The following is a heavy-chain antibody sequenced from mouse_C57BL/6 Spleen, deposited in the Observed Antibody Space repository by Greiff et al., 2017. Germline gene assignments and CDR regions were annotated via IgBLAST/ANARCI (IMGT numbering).Heavy chain of an antibody. CDR1: GFTFHTHA. D-gene: IGHD2-3*01. CDR2: IRSKSSNYAT. V-gene: IGHV10-3*01. J-gene: IGHJ1*03. CDR3: VRDYYDGRYFDV. Sequence: GGGLVQPKGSLNLSCAASGFTFHTHALHLVRLAPGKGLAWAARIRSKSSNYATYSADSVKDRYTISRDDSQCMLYLQMNNLKTEDTAMYYCVRDYYDGRYFDVWGTGTTVTVSS.